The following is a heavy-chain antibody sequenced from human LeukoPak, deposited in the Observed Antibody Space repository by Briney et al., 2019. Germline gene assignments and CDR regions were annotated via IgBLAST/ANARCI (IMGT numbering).Heavy chain of an antibody. CDR3: ARAEVSSSWADRHPSYYFDY. CDR1: GYCFTSYW. D-gene: IGHD6-13*01. Sequence: PGESLKISCKGSGYCFTSYWIGWVRQLPGKGLGWMGIIYPGDSDTRYSPSFQGQVTISADKSISTAYLQWSSLKASDTAMYYCARAEVSSSWADRHPSYYFDYWGQGTLVTVSS. V-gene: IGHV5-51*01. CDR2: IYPGDSDT. J-gene: IGHJ4*02.